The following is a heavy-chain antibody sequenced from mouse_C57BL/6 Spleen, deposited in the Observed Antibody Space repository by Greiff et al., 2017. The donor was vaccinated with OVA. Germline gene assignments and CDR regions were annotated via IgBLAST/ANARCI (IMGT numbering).Heavy chain of an antibody. D-gene: IGHD1-1*01. CDR1: GYTFTDYY. J-gene: IGHJ2*01. CDR2: INPNNGGT. Sequence: EVKLQQSGPELVKPGASVKISCKASGYTFTDYYMNWVKQSHGKSLEWIGDINPNNGGTSYNQKFKGKATLTVDKSSSTAYMELRSLTSEDSAVYYCASAYYYGSSPYWGQGTTLTVSS. V-gene: IGHV1-26*01. CDR3: ASAYYYGSSPY.